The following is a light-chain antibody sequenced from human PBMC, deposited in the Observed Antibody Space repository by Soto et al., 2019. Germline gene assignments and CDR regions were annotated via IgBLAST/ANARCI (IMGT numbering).Light chain of an antibody. Sequence: DIQMTQSPSTLSASVGDRVTITCRASQSISNWLAWYQQKPGRPPKLLIYKASSLESGVPSRFSGSGSGTEFTLTISSLQPDDFATYYCQQYNIYPLTFGGGTKGEIK. V-gene: IGKV1-5*03. CDR2: KAS. CDR1: QSISNW. J-gene: IGKJ4*01. CDR3: QQYNIYPLT.